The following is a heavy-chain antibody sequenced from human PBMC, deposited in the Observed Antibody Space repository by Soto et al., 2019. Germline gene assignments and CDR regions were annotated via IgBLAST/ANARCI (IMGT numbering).Heavy chain of an antibody. D-gene: IGHD1-26*01. J-gene: IGHJ4*02. CDR2: IWYDESNK. V-gene: IGHV3-33*01. Sequence: QVQLVESGGGVVQPGRSLRLSCAVSGFPLSDYGMHWVRQAPGKGLEWVSVIWYDESNKYYADSVKGRFTISRDISKNTVYLQMNSLRAEDTAVYYCASERGSSYFDYWGQGTLDTVSS. CDR1: GFPLSDYG. CDR3: ASERGSSYFDY.